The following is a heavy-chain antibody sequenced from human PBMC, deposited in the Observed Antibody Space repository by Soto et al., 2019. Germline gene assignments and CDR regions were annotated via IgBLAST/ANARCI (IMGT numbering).Heavy chain of an antibody. D-gene: IGHD6-6*01. Sequence: PGGSLRLSCAASGFTFSSYAMHWVRQAPGKGLEWVAVISYDGSNKYYAGSVKGRFTISRDNSKNTLYLQMNSLRAEDTAVYYCARARGVAARPFDYWGQGTLVTVSS. CDR1: GFTFSSYA. J-gene: IGHJ4*02. CDR3: ARARGVAARPFDY. V-gene: IGHV3-30-3*01. CDR2: ISYDGSNK.